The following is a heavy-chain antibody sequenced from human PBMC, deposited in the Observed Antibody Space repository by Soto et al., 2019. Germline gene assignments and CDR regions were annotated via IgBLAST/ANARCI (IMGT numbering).Heavy chain of an antibody. CDR2: ISSSSSYI. CDR1: GFTFSDHA. CDR3: ARDHGVVITTSYYYGMDV. Sequence: EMQLLESGGGLVQPGGSLKLSCATSGFTFSDHAMHWVRQAPGEGLEWVSSISSSSSYIYYADSVKGRFTISRDNAKNSLYLQMNSLRAEDTAVYYCARDHGVVITTSYYYGMDVWGQGTTVTVSS. D-gene: IGHD3-22*01. J-gene: IGHJ6*02. V-gene: IGHV3-21*02.